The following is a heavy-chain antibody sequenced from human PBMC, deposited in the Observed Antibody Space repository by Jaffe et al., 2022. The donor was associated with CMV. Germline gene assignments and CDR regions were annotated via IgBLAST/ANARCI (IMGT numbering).Heavy chain of an antibody. V-gene: IGHV3-23*03. D-gene: IGHD2-8*01. Sequence: EVQLVESGGGLVQPGGSLRLSCAVSGIIFSNYAMTWVRRAPGKGLQWISVIYSGGNTDYADSVKGRFTISRDNSKNTLYLQMNSLRVEDTAIYYCAKNEGDGAGRIPQYWGQGTLVTVSS. CDR3: AKNEGDGAGRIPQY. CDR2: IYSGGNT. J-gene: IGHJ4*02. CDR1: GIIFSNYA.